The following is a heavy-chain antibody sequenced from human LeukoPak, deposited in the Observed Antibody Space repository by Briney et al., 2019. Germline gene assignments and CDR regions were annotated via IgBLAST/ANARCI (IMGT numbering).Heavy chain of an antibody. CDR2: IYYSGST. CDR3: ARGYSGYDRYFDY. V-gene: IGHV4-59*08. D-gene: IGHD5-12*01. Sequence: SETQSLTRTVSGGSISSYYWSWIRQPPGKGLEWIGYIYYSGSTNYNPSLKSRVTISVDTSKNQFSLKLSSVTAADTAVYYCARGYSGYDRYFDYWGQGTLVTVSS. J-gene: IGHJ4*02. CDR1: GGSISSYY.